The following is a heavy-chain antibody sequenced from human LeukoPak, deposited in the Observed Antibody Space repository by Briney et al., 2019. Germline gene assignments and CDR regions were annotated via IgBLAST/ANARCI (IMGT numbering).Heavy chain of an antibody. CDR1: GGSISSGSYY. CDR2: IYTSGST. CDR3: ARGAIGGYYIFDY. D-gene: IGHD3-3*01. Sequence: SETLSLTCTVSGGSISSGSYYWSWIGQPAGKGLEWIGRIYTSGSTNYNPSLKSRVTISVDTSKNQFSLKLSSVTAADTAVYYCARGAIGGYYIFDYWGQGTLVTVSS. V-gene: IGHV4-61*02. J-gene: IGHJ4*02.